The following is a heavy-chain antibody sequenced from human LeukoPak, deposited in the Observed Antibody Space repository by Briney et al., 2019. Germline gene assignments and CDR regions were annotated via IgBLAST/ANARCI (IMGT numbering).Heavy chain of an antibody. V-gene: IGHV3-21*01. J-gene: IGHJ4*02. CDR3: SRSSEYSTSSGQNL. CDR1: GFTFSSYG. Sequence: GRSLRLSCAASGFTFSSYGMHWVRQAPGKGLEWVASISSSGSYIYHADSVKGRFTISRDNAKNSLYLQMNSLRVEDTAVYYCSRSSEYSTSSGQNLWGQGTLVTVSS. CDR2: ISSSGSYI. D-gene: IGHD6-6*01.